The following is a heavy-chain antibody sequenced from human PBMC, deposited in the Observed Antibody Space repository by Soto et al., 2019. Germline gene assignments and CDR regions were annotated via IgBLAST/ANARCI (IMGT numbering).Heavy chain of an antibody. CDR2: INPSGGST. V-gene: IGHV1-46*01. D-gene: IGHD2-8*01. Sequence: QVQLVQSGAEVKKPGASVKVSCKASGYTFTSYYMHWVRQAPGQGLEWMGIINPSGGSTSYAQKFQGRVTMTRDTSTSTVYMELSSLISEDTAVYYCASGRERVLYGMDVWGQGTTVTVSS. J-gene: IGHJ6*02. CDR1: GYTFTSYY. CDR3: ASGRERVLYGMDV.